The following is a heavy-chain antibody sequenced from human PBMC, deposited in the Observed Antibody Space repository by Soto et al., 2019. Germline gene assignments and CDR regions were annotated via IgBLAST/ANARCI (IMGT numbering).Heavy chain of an antibody. Sequence: GGSLRLSCAASGFTFSSYAMSWVRQAPGKGLERVSAISGSGGSTYYADSVKGRFTISRDNSKNTLYLQMNSLRAEDTAVYYCAKDQAMTTTGWFDPWGQGTLVPVSS. CDR1: GFTFSSYA. CDR2: ISGSGGST. V-gene: IGHV3-23*01. CDR3: AKDQAMTTTGWFDP. D-gene: IGHD1-1*01. J-gene: IGHJ5*02.